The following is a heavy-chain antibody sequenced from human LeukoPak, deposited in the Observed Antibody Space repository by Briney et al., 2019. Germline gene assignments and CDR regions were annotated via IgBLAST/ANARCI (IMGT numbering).Heavy chain of an antibody. V-gene: IGHV1-69*06. CDR3: ARGKTYYYDSSGYYYPPDAFDI. J-gene: IGHJ3*02. Sequence: SVKVSCKASGGTFSSYAISWVRQAPGQGLEWMGGIIPIFGTANYAQKFQGRVTITADKSTSTAYMELSSLRSEDTAVYYCARGKTYYYDSSGYYYPPDAFDIWGQGTMVTVSS. CDR1: GGTFSSYA. CDR2: IIPIFGTA. D-gene: IGHD3-22*01.